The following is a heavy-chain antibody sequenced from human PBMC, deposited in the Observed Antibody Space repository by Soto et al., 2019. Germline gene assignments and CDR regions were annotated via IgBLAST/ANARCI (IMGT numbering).Heavy chain of an antibody. D-gene: IGHD3-9*01. V-gene: IGHV4-39*01. CDR2: VYYSGST. CDR1: GGSVSSSSYY. Sequence: QLQLQESGPGLVKPSETLSLTCTVSGGSVSSSSYYWGWVRQPPGKGLEWIGSVYYSGSTNYNPSLETRVTISVDKSENQFSLKLTSLSAADTAVDSCGRLEGLATIPYYFDYWGQGALVTVSS. CDR3: GRLEGLATIPYYFDY. J-gene: IGHJ4*02.